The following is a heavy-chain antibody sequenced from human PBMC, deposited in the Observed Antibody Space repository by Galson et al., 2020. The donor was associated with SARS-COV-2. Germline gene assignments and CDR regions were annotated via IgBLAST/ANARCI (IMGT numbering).Heavy chain of an antibody. D-gene: IGHD2-15*01. J-gene: IGHJ4*02. Sequence: SETLSLTCTVSGGSISNYYWSWIRQPPGKGLEWIAFISYSGHTNYSPSLRSRVTMSVDTYKNQFSLKLSSVTAADTAVYYCARHAAYCTGGSCESDLDHGGQGTLVTVSS. V-gene: IGHV4-59*08. CDR2: ISYSGHT. CDR3: ARHAAYCTGGSCESDLDH. CDR1: GGSISNYY.